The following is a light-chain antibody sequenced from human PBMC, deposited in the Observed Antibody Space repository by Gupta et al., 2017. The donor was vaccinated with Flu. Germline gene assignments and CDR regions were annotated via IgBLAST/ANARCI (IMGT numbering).Light chain of an antibody. Sequence: QSALTQPRSVSGSPGQSVTVSCTGTGSDVGGYNYVSWYRQHPGEAPKLIVSDFSKRPSGVPDRFSGSKSGNTASLTISGLQVDDEADYYCCSYAGSYSFVFGGGTQLTVL. CDR3: CSYAGSYSFV. CDR1: GSDVGGYNY. J-gene: IGLJ2*01. CDR2: DFS. V-gene: IGLV2-11*01.